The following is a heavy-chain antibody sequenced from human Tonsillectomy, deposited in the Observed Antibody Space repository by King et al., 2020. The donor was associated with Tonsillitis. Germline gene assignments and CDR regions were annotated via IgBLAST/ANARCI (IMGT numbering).Heavy chain of an antibody. D-gene: IGHD6-13*01. CDR1: GFTFSSYG. V-gene: IGHV3-33*08. CDR3: ARASTYSSSWWTCDY. Sequence: VQLVESGGGVVQPGRSLRLSCAASGFTFSSYGMHWVRQAPGKGLEWVAVIWYDGSNKYYADSVKGRFTISRDNSKNTLYLQMNSLRAEDTAVYYCARASTYSSSWWTCDYWGQGTLVTVSS. J-gene: IGHJ4*02. CDR2: IWYDGSNK.